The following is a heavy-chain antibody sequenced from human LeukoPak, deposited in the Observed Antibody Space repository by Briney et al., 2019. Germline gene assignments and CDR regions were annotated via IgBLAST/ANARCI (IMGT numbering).Heavy chain of an antibody. CDR3: ARQASYCSGGSCYQPDY. D-gene: IGHD2-15*01. V-gene: IGHV5-51*01. J-gene: IGHJ4*02. CDR2: IYPGDSDT. CDR1: GYSFTSYW. Sequence: GESLKISCKGSGYSFTSYWIGWVRQMPGKGLEWMGIIYPGDSDTRYSPSFQGQVTISADKSISTAYLQWSSLKASDTAMYYCARQASYCSGGSCYQPDYWGQGTLVTVSS.